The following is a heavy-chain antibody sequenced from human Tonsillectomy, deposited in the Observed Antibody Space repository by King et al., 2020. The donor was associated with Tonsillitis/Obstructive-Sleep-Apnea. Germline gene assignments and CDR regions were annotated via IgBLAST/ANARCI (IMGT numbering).Heavy chain of an antibody. J-gene: IGHJ4*02. D-gene: IGHD2-21*02. CDR2: IYYSGTT. CDR1: GGSINTGDYY. V-gene: IGHV4-30-4*01. Sequence: QLQESGPGQVKPSQTLSLTCTVSGGSINTGDYYWSWMRQAPGRGLEWIGYIYYSGTTHYDPSLKSRASISVDTSNNQFSLKLTSVTAADTAVYYCAPVPTRSVTPTGWGKETLVTVSS. CDR3: APVPTRSVTPTG.